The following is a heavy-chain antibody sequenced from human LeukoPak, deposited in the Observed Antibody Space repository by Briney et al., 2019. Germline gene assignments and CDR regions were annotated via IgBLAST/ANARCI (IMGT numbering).Heavy chain of an antibody. Sequence: GESLKISCKGSGYSFSSYWIGWVRQLPGKGLEWMGIIYPVDSDTRYSPSFQGQVTISADKSISTAYLQWSRLKASDTAMYYCARRVYSSSWSYFDYWGQGILVTVSS. CDR3: ARRVYSSSWSYFDY. D-gene: IGHD6-13*01. CDR1: GYSFSSYW. J-gene: IGHJ4*02. CDR2: IYPVDSDT. V-gene: IGHV5-51*01.